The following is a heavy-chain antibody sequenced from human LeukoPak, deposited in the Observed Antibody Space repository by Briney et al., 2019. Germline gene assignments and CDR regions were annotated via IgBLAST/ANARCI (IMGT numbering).Heavy chain of an antibody. D-gene: IGHD3-10*01. CDR3: ARGGRGAFDI. J-gene: IGHJ3*02. Sequence: PGGSLRLSCAASGFTFSDHYMDWVRQAPGKGLEWVGRTRNKANSYTTEYAASVKGRFTISRDDSKNSLYLQMNSLKTEDTAVYYCARGGRGAFDIWGKGQWSPSLQ. V-gene: IGHV3-72*01. CDR1: GFTFSDHY. CDR2: TRNKANSYTT.